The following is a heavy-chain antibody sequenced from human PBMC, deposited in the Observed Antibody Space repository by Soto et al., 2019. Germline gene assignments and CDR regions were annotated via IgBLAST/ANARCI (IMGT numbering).Heavy chain of an antibody. J-gene: IGHJ4*02. CDR2: LTVSGGDT. V-gene: IGHV3-23*01. D-gene: IGHD6-6*01. Sequence: EVQLLESGGNLVQPGGSLRLSCAASGFTFTDYVMSWVRQAPGKGLEWVSALTVSGGDTYYADSVRGRFTVSRDNSKSTLYLQMNSLRAEDTAVYYCAKGSASTRPYYFDFWGQGTLVPVSS. CDR3: AKGSASTRPYYFDF. CDR1: GFTFTDYV.